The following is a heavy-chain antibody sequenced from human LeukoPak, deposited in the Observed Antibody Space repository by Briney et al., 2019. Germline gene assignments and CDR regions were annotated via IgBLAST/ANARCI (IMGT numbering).Heavy chain of an antibody. Sequence: RASVEVSCKASGYTFTGYYMHWVRQAPGQGLEWMGWINPNSGGTNYAQKFQGRVTMTRDTSISTAYMELSRLRSDDTAVYYCARFPLYGDPYYYGMDVWGQGTTVTVSS. CDR2: INPNSGGT. J-gene: IGHJ6*02. D-gene: IGHD4-17*01. CDR3: ARFPLYGDPYYYGMDV. V-gene: IGHV1-2*02. CDR1: GYTFTGYY.